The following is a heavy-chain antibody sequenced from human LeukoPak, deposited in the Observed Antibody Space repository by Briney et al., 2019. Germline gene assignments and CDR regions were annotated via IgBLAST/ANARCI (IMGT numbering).Heavy chain of an antibody. CDR1: GYTFTSYD. CDR3: AREFGGWPGVSD. V-gene: IGHV1-8*01. D-gene: IGHD3-10*01. Sequence: ASVKVSCKASGYTFTSYDINWVRQATGQGLEWMGWMNPNSGNTGYAQKFQGRVTMTRNTSISTAYMELSSLRSDDTAVYYCAREFGGWPGVSDWGQGTLVTVSS. J-gene: IGHJ4*02. CDR2: MNPNSGNT.